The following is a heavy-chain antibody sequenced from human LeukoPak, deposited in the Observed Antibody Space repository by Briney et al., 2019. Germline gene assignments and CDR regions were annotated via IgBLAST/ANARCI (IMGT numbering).Heavy chain of an antibody. CDR1: GFTFSSYS. V-gene: IGHV3-21*01. Sequence: GGSLRLSCAASGFTFSSYSMNWVRQAPGKGLEWVSSISSSSSYIYYADSVRGRFTISRDNAKNSLYLQMNSLRAEDTAVYYCARDKRLYSSSFFHLVWGQGTLVTVSS. J-gene: IGHJ4*02. CDR2: ISSSSSYI. D-gene: IGHD6-13*01. CDR3: ARDKRLYSSSFFHLV.